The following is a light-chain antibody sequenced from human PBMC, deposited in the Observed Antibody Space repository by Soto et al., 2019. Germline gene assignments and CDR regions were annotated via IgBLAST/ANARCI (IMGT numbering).Light chain of an antibody. J-gene: IGLJ1*01. CDR3: NSFRSSNPPYYV. Sequence: QSVLTQPASVSGSPGQLITISCTGTSSDVVGYNYVSWYQQHPGKAPKLMIYDVSNRPSGVSNRFPGSKSGNTASLTISGLQADDEADYYCNSFRSSNPPYYVFGTGTKVTVL. V-gene: IGLV2-14*01. CDR2: DVS. CDR1: SSDVVGYNY.